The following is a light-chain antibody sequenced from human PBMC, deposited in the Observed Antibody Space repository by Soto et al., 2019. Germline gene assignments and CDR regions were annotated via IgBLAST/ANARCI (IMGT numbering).Light chain of an antibody. Sequence: CAAILAISPGYRAALCCGARQSVSSNHLAWYQQKPGQAPRLLIYGASNRATGIPARFSGSGSGTDFTLTISSLEPEDFAVYYCQQRSKWPTFGGGTKVDIK. V-gene: IGKV3-11*01. J-gene: IGKJ4*01. CDR1: QSVSSN. CDR2: GAS. CDR3: QQRSKWPT.